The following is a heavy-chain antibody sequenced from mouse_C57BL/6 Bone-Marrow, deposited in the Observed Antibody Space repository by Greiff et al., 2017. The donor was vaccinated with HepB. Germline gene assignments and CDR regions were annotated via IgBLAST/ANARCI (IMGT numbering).Heavy chain of an antibody. CDR1: GFSLTSYG. D-gene: IGHD1-1*01. CDR2: IWSGGST. Sequence: VMLVESGPGLVQPSQSLSITCTVSGFSLTSYGVHWVRQSPGKGLEWLGVIWSGGSTDYNAAFISRLSISKDNSKSQVFFKMNSLQADDTAIYYCARAYYGSFYYYAMDDWGQGTSVTVSS. CDR3: ARAYYGSFYYYAMDD. V-gene: IGHV2-2*01. J-gene: IGHJ4*01.